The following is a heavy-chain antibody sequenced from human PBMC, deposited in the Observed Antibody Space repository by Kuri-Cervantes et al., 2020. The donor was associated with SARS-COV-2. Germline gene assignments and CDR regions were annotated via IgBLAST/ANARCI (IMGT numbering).Heavy chain of an antibody. CDR3: ARKGVVVPTPVDCYYAMDV. CDR2: IGTNNGNK. J-gene: IGHJ6*02. Sequence: ASVKVSCKASGYSLTNYDMIWVRQAPGQGLEWMGWIGTNNGNKVYAQKFQGRVTMTTDTSTNTASMELTSLRSDDTAVYYCARKGVVVPTPVDCYYAMDVWGQGTTVTVSS. V-gene: IGHV1-18*01. D-gene: IGHD2-2*01. CDR1: GYSLTNYD.